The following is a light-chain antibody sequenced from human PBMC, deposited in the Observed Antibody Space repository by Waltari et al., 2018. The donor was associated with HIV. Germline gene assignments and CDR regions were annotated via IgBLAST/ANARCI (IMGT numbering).Light chain of an antibody. J-gene: IGKJ1*01. Sequence: EIVLTQSPATLSLSSGERATLSCRASQSVSSDLTWFQQKPVQAPRLLIYDASKRATGIPARFRGSGSGTDFTLTISSLEPEDFAVYYCQQHSNWPWTFGQGTKVEIK. CDR2: DAS. V-gene: IGKV3-11*01. CDR1: QSVSSD. CDR3: QQHSNWPWT.